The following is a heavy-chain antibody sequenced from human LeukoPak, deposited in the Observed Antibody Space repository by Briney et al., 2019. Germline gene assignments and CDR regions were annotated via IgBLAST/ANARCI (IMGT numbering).Heavy chain of an antibody. CDR3: ARGYYYYYMDV. V-gene: IGHV3-9*01. CDR2: ISWNSGSI. J-gene: IGHJ6*03. Sequence: GRSLRLSCAASGFTFDDYAMHWVRQAPGKGLEWVSGISWNSGSIGYADSVKGRFTISRDNAKNTLYLQMNSLRAEDTAVYYCARGYYYYYMDVWGKGTTVTVSS. CDR1: GFTFDDYA.